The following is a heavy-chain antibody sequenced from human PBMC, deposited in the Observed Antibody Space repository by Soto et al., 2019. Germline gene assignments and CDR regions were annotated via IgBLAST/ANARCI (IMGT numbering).Heavy chain of an antibody. Sequence: QVQLQESGPGLVKPSETLSLTCTVSGGSVSSGSYYWSWIRQPPGKRLEWIGYIYYSGSTNYNPSHKSRVTISVDTSKNQFSLTLSSVTAADTAVYYWARGIEGWYQGRYYYGMDVWGQGTTVTVPS. CDR1: GGSVSSGSYY. D-gene: IGHD6-19*01. CDR2: IYYSGST. V-gene: IGHV4-61*01. CDR3: ARGIEGWYQGRYYYGMDV. J-gene: IGHJ6*02.